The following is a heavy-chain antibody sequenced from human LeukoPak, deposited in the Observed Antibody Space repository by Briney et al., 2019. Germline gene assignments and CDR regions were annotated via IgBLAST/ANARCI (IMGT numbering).Heavy chain of an antibody. CDR2: VYYSGST. CDR3: ASGWYWYYFDS. V-gene: IGHV4-59*01. D-gene: IGHD6-19*01. J-gene: IGHJ4*02. CDR1: GGSLSSSS. Sequence: SETLSLTCTVSGGSLSSSSRSWVRQPPGKGLESIGYVYYSGSTYYNPSLKSRVTISLHTSKNQFSLKLTSVTAADPAVYYCASGWYWYYFDSWGQGTLVTVSS.